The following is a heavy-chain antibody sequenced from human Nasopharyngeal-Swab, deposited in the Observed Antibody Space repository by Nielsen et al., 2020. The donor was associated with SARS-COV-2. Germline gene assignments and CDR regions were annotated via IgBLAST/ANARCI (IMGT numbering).Heavy chain of an antibody. V-gene: IGHV5-10-1*01. CDR3: ARGFFGGGITGTVSRYYYAMDV. CDR2: IDPSDSYT. Sequence: GESLKISCQGSGYSFTRNWISWVRQMPGKGLEWMGRIDPSDSYTNYSPSFQGHVTILVDKSISTAYLQWSSLKASDTAMYYCARGFFGGGITGTVSRYYYAMDVWGQGITVTVSS. J-gene: IGHJ6*02. CDR1: GYSFTRNW. D-gene: IGHD1-20*01.